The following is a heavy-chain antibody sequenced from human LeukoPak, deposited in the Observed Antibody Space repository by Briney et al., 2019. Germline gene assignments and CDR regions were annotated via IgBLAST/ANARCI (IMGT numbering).Heavy chain of an antibody. CDR3: ARDGGSYASWNYYYYYMDV. Sequence: KPSETLSLTCTVSGGSISSYYWSWIRQPAGKGLEWIGRIYTSGSTNYNPSLKSRVTMSVDTSKNQFSLKLSSVTAADTAVYYCARDGGSYASWNYYYYYMDVWGKGTTVTVSS. D-gene: IGHD1-26*01. J-gene: IGHJ6*03. V-gene: IGHV4-4*07. CDR2: IYTSGST. CDR1: GGSISSYY.